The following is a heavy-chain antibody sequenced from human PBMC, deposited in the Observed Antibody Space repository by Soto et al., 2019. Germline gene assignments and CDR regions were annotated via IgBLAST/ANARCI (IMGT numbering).Heavy chain of an antibody. D-gene: IGHD5-12*01. Sequence: QVQLVESGGGVVQPGRSLRLSCAASGFTFSSYAMHWVRQAPGKGLEWVAVISYDGSNKYYADSVKGRFTISRDNSKITLYLQMNSLRAEDTAVYYCARDRDSRDGYNDYWGQGTLVTVSS. CDR2: ISYDGSNK. V-gene: IGHV3-30-3*01. CDR1: GFTFSSYA. CDR3: ARDRDSRDGYNDY. J-gene: IGHJ4*02.